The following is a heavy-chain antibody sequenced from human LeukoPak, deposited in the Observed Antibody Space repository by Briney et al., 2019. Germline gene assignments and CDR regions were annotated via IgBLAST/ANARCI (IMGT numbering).Heavy chain of an antibody. CDR2: ISAYNGNT. J-gene: IGHJ3*02. CDR1: GYTFTSYG. D-gene: IGHD1-26*01. CDR3: AGDSSGSYRRDAFDI. Sequence: ASVKVSCKASGYTFTSYGISWVRQAPGQGLEWMGWISAYNGNTNYAQKLQGRVTMTTDTSTSTAYMELGSLRSDDTAVYYCAGDSSGSYRRDAFDIWGQGTMVTVSS. V-gene: IGHV1-18*01.